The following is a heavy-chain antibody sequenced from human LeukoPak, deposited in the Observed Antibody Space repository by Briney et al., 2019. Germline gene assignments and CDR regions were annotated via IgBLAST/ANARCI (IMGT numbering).Heavy chain of an antibody. D-gene: IGHD1-26*01. CDR3: ARVSPTNDAFDI. CDR1: GFTFSDYY. Sequence: GGSLRLSCAASGFTFSDYYMSWVRQAPGKGLEWVSYISSSGSTIYYADSVKGRFTISRDNAKNSLYLQMNSLRAEDTAVYYCARVSPTNDAFDIWGQGTMVTVSS. J-gene: IGHJ3*02. V-gene: IGHV3-11*01. CDR2: ISSSGSTI.